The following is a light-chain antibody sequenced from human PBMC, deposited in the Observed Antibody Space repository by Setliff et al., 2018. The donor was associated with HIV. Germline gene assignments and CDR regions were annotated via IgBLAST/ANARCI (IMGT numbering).Light chain of an antibody. Sequence: QSALIQPASVSGSPGQSVTVSCTGTSSDVGSYDFVSWYQQLPGKAPKLLIYDVSDRPSGVSHRFSGSKSGNTASLTISGLQSEDEADYYCASYRPNDLGVFGTGTKVNVL. J-gene: IGLJ1*01. CDR3: ASYRPNDLGV. CDR2: DVS. CDR1: SSDVGSYDF. V-gene: IGLV2-14*03.